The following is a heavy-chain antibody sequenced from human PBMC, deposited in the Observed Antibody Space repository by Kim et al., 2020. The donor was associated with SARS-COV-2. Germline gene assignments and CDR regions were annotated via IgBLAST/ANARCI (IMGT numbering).Heavy chain of an antibody. Sequence: SIYDADSMKGRFTISRDNAKNSLYLQMNSLRAEDTAVYYCARDPDWNTLRWGQGTLVTVSS. D-gene: IGHD1-1*01. CDR2: SI. V-gene: IGHV3-21*01. CDR3: ARDPDWNTLR. J-gene: IGHJ4*02.